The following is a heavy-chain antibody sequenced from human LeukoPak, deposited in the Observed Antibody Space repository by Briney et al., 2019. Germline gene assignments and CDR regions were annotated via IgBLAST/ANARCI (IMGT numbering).Heavy chain of an antibody. CDR3: ARGVTITFYFDY. V-gene: IGHV1-69*06. D-gene: IGHD3-16*01. J-gene: IGHJ4*02. CDR2: IIPIFGTA. CDR1: GGTFSSYA. Sequence: SVEVSCKASGGTFSSYAISWVRQAPGQGLEWMGGIIPIFGTANYAQKFQGRVTITADKSTSTAYMELSSLRSEDTAVYYCARGVTITFYFDYWGQGTLVTVSS.